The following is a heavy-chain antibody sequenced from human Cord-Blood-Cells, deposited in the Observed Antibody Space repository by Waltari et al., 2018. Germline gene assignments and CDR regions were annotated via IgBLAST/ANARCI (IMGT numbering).Heavy chain of an antibody. J-gene: IGHJ3*02. D-gene: IGHD3-3*01. CDR2: INSDGSST. V-gene: IGHV3-74*01. Sequence: EVQLVESGGGLVQPGGCLRLSCAAYGFHFSSYWMHWVRQAPGKGLVWVSRINSDGSSTSYADSVKGRFTISRDNAKNTLYLQMNSLRPEDTAVYYCARDPLYYDFWSGYDAFDIWGQGTMVTVSS. CDR3: ARDPLYYDFWSGYDAFDI. CDR1: GFHFSSYW.